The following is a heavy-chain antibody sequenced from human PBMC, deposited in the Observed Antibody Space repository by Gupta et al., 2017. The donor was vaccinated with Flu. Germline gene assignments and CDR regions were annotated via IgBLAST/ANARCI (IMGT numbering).Heavy chain of an antibody. CDR1: GYTFTDYY. Sequence: QVQLVQSGADVKEPGASVKVSCRASGYTFTDYYIHWVRQAPGQGLEWMAHVNPKNGDTLYAQKFRGAVTMTRDTSVSTVYMDLHRLTSDDTAVYYCTRGRPVASRDVEILEGHWGQGSLITVSS. J-gene: IGHJ4*02. V-gene: IGHV1-2*06. CDR3: TRGRPVASRDVEILEGH. D-gene: IGHD1-1*01. CDR2: VNPKNGDT.